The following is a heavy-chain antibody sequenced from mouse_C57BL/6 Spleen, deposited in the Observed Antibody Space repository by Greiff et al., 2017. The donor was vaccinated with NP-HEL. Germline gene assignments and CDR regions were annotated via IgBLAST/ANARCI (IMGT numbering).Heavy chain of an antibody. V-gene: IGHV3-6*01. Sequence: EVKLMESGPGLVKPSQSLSLTCSVTGYSITSGYYWNWIRQFPGNKLEWMGYISYDGSNNYNPSLKNRISITRDTSKNQFFLKLNSVTTEDTATYYCARGPDYDGYRGYFDVWGTGTTVTVSS. CDR1: GYSITSGYY. CDR3: ARGPDYDGYRGYFDV. D-gene: IGHD2-3*01. CDR2: ISYDGSN. J-gene: IGHJ1*03.